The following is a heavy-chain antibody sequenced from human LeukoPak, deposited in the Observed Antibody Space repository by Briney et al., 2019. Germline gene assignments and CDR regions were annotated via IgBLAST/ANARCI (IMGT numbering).Heavy chain of an antibody. CDR2: IYYSGST. CDR1: GGSFSGYY. J-gene: IGHJ6*03. CDR3: AREGHSYYYMDV. D-gene: IGHD3-3*02. V-gene: IGHV4-59*01. Sequence: SETLSLTCAVYGGSFSGYYWSWIRQPPGKGLEWIGYIYYSGSTNYNPSLKSRVTISVDTSKNQFSLKLSSVTAADTAVYYCAREGHSYYYMDVWGKGTTVTVSS.